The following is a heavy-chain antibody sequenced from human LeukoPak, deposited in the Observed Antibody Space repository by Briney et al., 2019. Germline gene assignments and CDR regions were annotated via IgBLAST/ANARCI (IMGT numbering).Heavy chain of an antibody. Sequence: SETLSLTCSVSGGSISSYYWSWIRQLPGKGLERIGYIYYSGRTNYNPSLKSRVTISVDTSKNQFSLTLSSVTAADTAVYYCARGQKYRNGYTVTELGSGYFDYWGQGTLVTVSS. D-gene: IGHD5-18*01. CDR2: IYYSGRT. V-gene: IGHV4-59*01. CDR1: GGSISSYY. CDR3: ARGQKYRNGYTVTELGSGYFDY. J-gene: IGHJ4*02.